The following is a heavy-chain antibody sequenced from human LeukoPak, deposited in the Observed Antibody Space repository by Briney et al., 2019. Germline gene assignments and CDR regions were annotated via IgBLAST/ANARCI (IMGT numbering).Heavy chain of an antibody. CDR1: GFTFSSYA. CDR2: ISYDGGNK. CDR3: ARAGTGYSYGFSDY. D-gene: IGHD5-18*01. Sequence: GRSLRLSCAASGFTFSSYAMHWFRQAPGKGLEWVAVISYDGGNKYYADSVKGRFTISRDDSKNTLYLQMNSLRAEDTAVYYCARAGTGYSYGFSDYWGQGTLVTVSS. J-gene: IGHJ4*02. V-gene: IGHV3-30*04.